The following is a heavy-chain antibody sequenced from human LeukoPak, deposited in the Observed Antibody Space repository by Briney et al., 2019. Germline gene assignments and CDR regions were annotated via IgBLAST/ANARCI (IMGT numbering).Heavy chain of an antibody. J-gene: IGHJ5*02. CDR1: GGSISSSSYY. Sequence: SETLSLTCTVSGGSISSSSYYWGWIRQPPGKGLEWIGSIYYSGSTYYNPPLRSRVTISVDTSKDQFSLKLSSVTAADTAVYYCGRYNYGDYANWFDPWGQGTLVTVSS. D-gene: IGHD4-17*01. V-gene: IGHV4-39*01. CDR2: IYYSGST. CDR3: GRYNYGDYANWFDP.